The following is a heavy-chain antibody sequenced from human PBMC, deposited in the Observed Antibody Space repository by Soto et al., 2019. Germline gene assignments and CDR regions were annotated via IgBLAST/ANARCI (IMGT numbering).Heavy chain of an antibody. J-gene: IGHJ6*02. Sequence: PGGSLSLSCAASGFTFSSYSMNWVRQAPGKGLEWVSSISSSSSYIYYADSVKGRFTISRDNAKNSLYLQMNSLRAEDTAVYYCANLFDIVVVPAAKNSPYYYYGMDVWGQGTTVTVSS. CDR2: ISSSSSYI. CDR1: GFTFSSYS. CDR3: ANLFDIVVVPAAKNSPYYYYGMDV. V-gene: IGHV3-21*01. D-gene: IGHD2-2*01.